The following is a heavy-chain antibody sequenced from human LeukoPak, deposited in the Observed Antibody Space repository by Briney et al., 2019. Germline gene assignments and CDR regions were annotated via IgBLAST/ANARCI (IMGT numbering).Heavy chain of an antibody. V-gene: IGHV3-74*01. CDR1: GFSFNTYW. D-gene: IGHD1-26*01. Sequence: PGGSLRLSCAAPGFSFNTYWMYWVRQVPEKGLVWVSRIKTDGSSTSYADSVKGRFTISRDNAKNTLYLQMNSLGAEDTAVYYCTTLYSGAMDYWGQGTLVTVSS. CDR3: TTLYSGAMDY. J-gene: IGHJ4*02. CDR2: IKTDGSST.